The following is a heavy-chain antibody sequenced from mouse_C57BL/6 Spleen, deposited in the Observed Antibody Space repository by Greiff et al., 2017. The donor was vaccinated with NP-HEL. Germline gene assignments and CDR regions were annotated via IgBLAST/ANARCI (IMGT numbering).Heavy chain of an antibody. J-gene: IGHJ3*01. D-gene: IGHD3-3*01. CDR3: ARSLHTRSWFDY. V-gene: IGHV1-54*01. CDR2: INPGSGGT. CDR1: GYAFTNYL. Sequence: VQLQQSGAELVRPGTSVKVSCKASGYAFTNYLIEWVKQRPGQGLEWIGVINPGSGGTNYNEKFKGKATLTADKSSSTAYMQLSSLTSEDSAVYLCARSLHTRSWFDYWGQGTMVTVSA.